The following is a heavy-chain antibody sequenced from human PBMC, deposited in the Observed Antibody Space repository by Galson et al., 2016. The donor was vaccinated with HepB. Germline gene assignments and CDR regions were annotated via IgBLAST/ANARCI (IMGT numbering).Heavy chain of an antibody. J-gene: IGHJ5*02. V-gene: IGHV4-31*03. CDR2: IYYVGRT. CDR3: ACGGALSWFDP. CDR1: GGSISSGGYY. Sequence: TLSLTCTVSGGSISSGGYYWSWIRQRPGQGLEWIGYIYYVGRTYYNPSLKSRITMSIDPSQNHFSLNVNSVTAADTAVYYCACGGALSWFDPWGQGTLVTVSS. D-gene: IGHD2-21*01.